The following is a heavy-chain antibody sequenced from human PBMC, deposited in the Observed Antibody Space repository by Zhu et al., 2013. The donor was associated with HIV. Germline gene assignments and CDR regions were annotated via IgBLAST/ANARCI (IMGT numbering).Heavy chain of an antibody. CDR2: IIPIFGTA. J-gene: IGHJ3*02. D-gene: IGHD5-12*01. V-gene: IGHV1-69*01. CDR3: ARDSRATITEPNDAFDI. Sequence: QVQLVQSGAEVKKPGSSVKVSCKASGGTFSSYAISWVRQAPGQGLEWMGGIIPIFGTANYAQKFQGRVTITADESTSTAYMELSSLRSEDTAVYYCARDSRATITEPNDAFDIWGQGTMVTVSS. CDR1: GGTFSSYA.